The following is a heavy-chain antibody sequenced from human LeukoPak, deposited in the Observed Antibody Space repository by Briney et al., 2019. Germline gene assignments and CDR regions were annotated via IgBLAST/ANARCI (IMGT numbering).Heavy chain of an antibody. D-gene: IGHD2-8*01. J-gene: IGHJ6*02. CDR1: GYTFAGYY. CDR2: INPNSGGT. CDR3: ARGYCTNGVCHYYYYYGMDV. Sequence: GASVKVSFKASGYTFAGYYMHWVRQAPGQGLEWMGWINPNSGGTNYAQKFQGRVTMTRDTSISTAYMELSRLRSDDTAVYYCARGYCTNGVCHYYYYYGMDVWGQGTTVTVSS. V-gene: IGHV1-2*02.